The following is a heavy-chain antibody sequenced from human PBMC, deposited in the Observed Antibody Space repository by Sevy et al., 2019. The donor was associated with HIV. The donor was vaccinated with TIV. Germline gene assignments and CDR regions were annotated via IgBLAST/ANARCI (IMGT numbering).Heavy chain of an antibody. V-gene: IGHV3-49*04. CDR3: TRRNAAQSIFDY. CDR2: LKSDVSGGTV. Sequence: GGSLRLSCTASGFTFGAYCMSWVRQAPGKGLEWVAFLKSDVSGGTVDHATSVRGRFVISGDDSRTIAYLQMNDLKTGDTGVYYCTRRNAAQSIFDYWGQGALVTVSS. J-gene: IGHJ4*02. CDR1: GFTFGAYC. D-gene: IGHD2-2*02.